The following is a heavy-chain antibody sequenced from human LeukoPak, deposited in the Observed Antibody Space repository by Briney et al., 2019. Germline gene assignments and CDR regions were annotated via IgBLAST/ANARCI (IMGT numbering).Heavy chain of an antibody. D-gene: IGHD3-9*01. Sequence: GGCLRLSCAASGFTFSSYSMNWVRQAPGKGLEWVSSMCSSGTYVYYADSVKGRFTISRDNAKNSLSLQMKSLRADDAAVYYCARASSKQLAGYLPDGFDIWGQGTMVTVS. CDR2: MCSSGTYV. CDR1: GFTFSSYS. J-gene: IGHJ3*02. CDR3: ARASSKQLAGYLPDGFDI. V-gene: IGHV3-21*01.